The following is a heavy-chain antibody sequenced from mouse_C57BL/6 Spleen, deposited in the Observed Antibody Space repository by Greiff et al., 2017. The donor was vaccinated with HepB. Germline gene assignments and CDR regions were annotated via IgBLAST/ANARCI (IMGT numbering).Heavy chain of an antibody. CDR3: ARPLLHWYFDV. Sequence: EVQRVESGGGLVKPGGSLKLSCAASGFTFSSYTMSWVRQTPEKRLEWVATISGGGGNTYYPDSVKGRFTISRDNAKNTLYLQMSSLRSEDTALYYCARPLLHWYFDVWGTGTTVTVSS. CDR2: ISGGGGNT. V-gene: IGHV5-9*01. CDR1: GFTFSSYT. J-gene: IGHJ1*03. D-gene: IGHD2-10*01.